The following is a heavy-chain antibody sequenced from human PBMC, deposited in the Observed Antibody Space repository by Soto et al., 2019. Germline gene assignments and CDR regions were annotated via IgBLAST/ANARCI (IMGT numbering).Heavy chain of an antibody. CDR3: ARDYYDFWSPPASL. D-gene: IGHD3-3*01. Sequence: PGGSLRLSCAASGFTFDDYTMHWVRQAPGKGLEWVSLISWDGGSTYYADSVKGRFTISRDNSKNTLYLQMNSLRAEDTAVYYCARDYYDFWSPPASLWGQGTLVTVSS. J-gene: IGHJ4*02. CDR1: GFTFDDYT. V-gene: IGHV3-43*01. CDR2: ISWDGGST.